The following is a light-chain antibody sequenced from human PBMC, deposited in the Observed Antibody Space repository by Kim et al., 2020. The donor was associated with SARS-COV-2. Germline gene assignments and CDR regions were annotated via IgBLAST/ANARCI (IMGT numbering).Light chain of an antibody. V-gene: IGLV2-14*01. CDR2: DVT. CDR3: TSYTTSTTWV. J-gene: IGLJ3*02. CDR1: SSDIGAYNY. Sequence: QSALTQPASVSGSPGQSIAISCTGTSSDIGAYNYVAWYQQHPGKVPKLMIYDVTKRPSGVSDRFSGSKSANTASLTISGLQAEDEADYYCTSYTTSTTWVFGGGTKRTLL.